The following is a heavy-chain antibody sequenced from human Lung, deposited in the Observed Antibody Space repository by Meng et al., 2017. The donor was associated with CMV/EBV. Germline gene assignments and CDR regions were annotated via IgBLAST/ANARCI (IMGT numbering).Heavy chain of an antibody. V-gene: IGHV3-21*04. J-gene: IGHJ2*01. CDR1: GFTFGSYM. CDR3: ARASGYFDV. CDR2: ISASSGDM. Sequence: GESLKISCAASGFTFGSYMMNWVRQVPGKGLEWVSSISASSGDMYYVDSVKGRFTISRDNAQETLYLQMNSLRAEDTAVYYCARASGYFDVCGRGTLVTVSS.